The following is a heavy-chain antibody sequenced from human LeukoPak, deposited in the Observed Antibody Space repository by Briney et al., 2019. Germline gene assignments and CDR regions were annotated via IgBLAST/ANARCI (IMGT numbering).Heavy chain of an antibody. Sequence: PGGSLRLSCSAAGFTFSSYSMHWVRQAPGKGLEYVSSISSNGGSTYYADSVKGRFTISRDNSKTTLYLKMSSLRAEDTAVYYCVKDQFLWFGGGRGYFDYWGQGTLVTVSS. CDR3: VKDQFLWFGGGRGYFDY. CDR1: GFTFSSYS. D-gene: IGHD3-10*01. CDR2: ISSNGGST. V-gene: IGHV3-64D*09. J-gene: IGHJ4*02.